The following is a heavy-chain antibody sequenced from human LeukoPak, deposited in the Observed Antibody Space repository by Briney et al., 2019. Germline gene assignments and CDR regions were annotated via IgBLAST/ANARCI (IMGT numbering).Heavy chain of an antibody. D-gene: IGHD2-15*01. CDR2: ISYDGSNK. CDR3: AKGVYCSGGSCYSYYYYGMDV. Sequence: GRSLRLSCTASGFTFSSYGMHWVRQAPGKGLEWVAVISYDGSNKYYADSVKGRFTISRGNSKNTLYLQMNSLRAEDTAVYYCAKGVYCSGGSCYSYYYYGMDVWGKGTTVTVSS. J-gene: IGHJ6*04. CDR1: GFTFSSYG. V-gene: IGHV3-30*18.